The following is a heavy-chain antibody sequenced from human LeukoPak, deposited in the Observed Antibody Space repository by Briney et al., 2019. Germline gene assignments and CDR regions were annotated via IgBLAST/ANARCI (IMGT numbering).Heavy chain of an antibody. Sequence: PSETLSLTCAVYGGSFSVYYWSWIRQPPGKGLEWIGEINHSGSTNYNPSLKSRVTISVDTSKNQFSLKLSSVTAADTAVYYCARFRRYCSSTSCYVNWFDPWGQGTLVTVSS. V-gene: IGHV4-34*01. CDR1: GGSFSVYY. J-gene: IGHJ5*02. D-gene: IGHD2-2*01. CDR3: ARFRRYCSSTSCYVNWFDP. CDR2: INHSGST.